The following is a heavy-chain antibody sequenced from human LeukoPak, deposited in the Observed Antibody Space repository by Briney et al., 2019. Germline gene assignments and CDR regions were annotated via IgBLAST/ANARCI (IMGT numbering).Heavy chain of an antibody. CDR3: AKGVGGYTIGYYFDY. CDR2: ISYDASNK. J-gene: IGHJ4*02. Sequence: PGGSLRLSCAASGFTFSNAWMSWVRQAPGKGLEWVAVISYDASNKNYADPVKGRFTISRDYSKNTVYLQMNSLRAEDTAVYFCAKGVGGYTIGYYFDYWGQGTPVTVSS. V-gene: IGHV3-30*18. D-gene: IGHD5-18*01. CDR1: GFTFSNAW.